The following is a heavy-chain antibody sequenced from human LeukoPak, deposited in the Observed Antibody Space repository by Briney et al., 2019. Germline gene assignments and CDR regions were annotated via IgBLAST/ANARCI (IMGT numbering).Heavy chain of an antibody. CDR1: GFTFSTYA. J-gene: IGHJ4*02. D-gene: IGHD6-6*01. Sequence: GGSLRLSCAASGFTFSTYAMSWVRQAPGKGLEWVSSISSSSSYIYYADSVKGRFTISRDNAKNSLYLQMNSLRAEDTAVYYCARVVDGSSGGAFDYWGQGTLVTVSS. CDR3: ARVVDGSSGGAFDY. V-gene: IGHV3-21*01. CDR2: ISSSSSYI.